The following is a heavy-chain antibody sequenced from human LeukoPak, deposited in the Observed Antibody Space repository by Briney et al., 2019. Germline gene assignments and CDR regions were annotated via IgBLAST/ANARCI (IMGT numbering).Heavy chain of an antibody. Sequence: GGSLRLSCAASGFTFSSYAMSWVRQAPGKGLEWVSAISGSGGSTYYADSVTGWFTMSRDNSKNTLYLQMNSLRAEDTAVYYCAKEMAKPGFDYWGQGTLVTVSS. CDR3: AKEMAKPGFDY. D-gene: IGHD2-8*01. CDR2: ISGSGGST. V-gene: IGHV3-23*01. CDR1: GFTFSSYA. J-gene: IGHJ4*02.